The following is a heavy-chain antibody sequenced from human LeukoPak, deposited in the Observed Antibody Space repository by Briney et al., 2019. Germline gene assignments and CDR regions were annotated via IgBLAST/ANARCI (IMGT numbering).Heavy chain of an antibody. V-gene: IGHV1-2*02. D-gene: IGHD4-17*01. CDR2: INPNSGDT. Sequence: ASVKVSCKASGYTFTDYYIHRVRQAPGQGLEWMGWINPNSGDTKYAQKFQGGVTMTRDTSISTAYMELSRLRSDDTAVYYCATGGSGDYLAVDIWGQGAVVTVSS. CDR3: ATGGSGDYLAVDI. J-gene: IGHJ3*02. CDR1: GYTFTDYY.